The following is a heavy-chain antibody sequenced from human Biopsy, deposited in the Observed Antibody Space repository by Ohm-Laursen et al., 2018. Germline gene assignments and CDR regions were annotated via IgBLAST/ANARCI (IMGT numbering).Heavy chain of an antibody. V-gene: IGHV1-69*06. CDR1: GGTFSNYD. D-gene: IGHD3-9*01. CDR3: ATKLTGYFHH. Sequence: SVKVSCKAPGGTFSNYDVNWVRQAPGQGLEWLGGNIPILGTGNYAQKFQDRVTVAADTSTSTATMELRSLRSDDTAVYYCATKLTGYFHHWGQGTLVIVSS. J-gene: IGHJ1*01. CDR2: NIPILGTG.